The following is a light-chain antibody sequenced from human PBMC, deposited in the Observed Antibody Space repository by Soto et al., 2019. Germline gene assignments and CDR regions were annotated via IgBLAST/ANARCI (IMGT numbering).Light chain of an antibody. V-gene: IGLV2-11*01. Sequence: QSVLTQPRSVSGSPGQSVTISCTGTSGDVGGYNYVSWYQQHPGKAPKLMIYDVSERPSGVPDRFSGSKSGNTASLTISGLQAEDEADYYCCSYAGSFTLYVFGTGTKVTV. CDR2: DVS. CDR1: SGDVGGYNY. CDR3: CSYAGSFTLYV. J-gene: IGLJ1*01.